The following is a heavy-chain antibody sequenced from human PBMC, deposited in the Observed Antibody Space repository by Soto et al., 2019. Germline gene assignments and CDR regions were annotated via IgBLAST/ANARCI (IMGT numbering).Heavy chain of an antibody. V-gene: IGHV4-61*01. CDR3: ARANSYDFWSGYYSVPDVYGMDV. CDR2: ICYSGST. Sequence: PSETLSLTCTVSGGSVSSGSYYWSWIRQPPGKGLEWIGYICYSGSTNYNPSLKSRVTIPVDTSKNQFSLKLSSVTAADTAVYYCARANSYDFWSGYYSVPDVYGMDVWGQGTTVTVSS. D-gene: IGHD3-3*01. J-gene: IGHJ6*02. CDR1: GGSVSSGSYY.